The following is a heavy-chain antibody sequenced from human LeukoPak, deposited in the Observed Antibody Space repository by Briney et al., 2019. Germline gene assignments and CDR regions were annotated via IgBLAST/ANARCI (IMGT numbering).Heavy chain of an antibody. D-gene: IGHD4-17*01. CDR2: IWSDGSNK. J-gene: IGHJ4*02. Sequence: PGGSLRLSCAASGFTFSSYAMHWVRQAPGKGLEWVAVIWSDGSNKFYADSVKGRFTISRDNSKNTLYLQMNSLRAEDTAVYYCARDLFDYGDYGSFDYWGQGTLVTVSS. V-gene: IGHV3-33*08. CDR3: ARDLFDYGDYGSFDY. CDR1: GFTFSSYA.